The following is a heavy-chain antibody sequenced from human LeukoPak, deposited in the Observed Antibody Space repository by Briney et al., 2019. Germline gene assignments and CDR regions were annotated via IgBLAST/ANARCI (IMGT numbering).Heavy chain of an antibody. J-gene: IGHJ4*02. V-gene: IGHV4-59*08. CDR3: ARQTGSGLFILP. CDR2: IYYNGST. CDR1: GGSISSYY. Sequence: SETLSLTCTVSGGSISSYYWSWIRQPPGKGLEWIGYIYYNGSTKYNPSLKSRVTISLDTSKNQFSLRLTSVTAADTAVYYCARQTGSGLFILPGGQGTLVTVSS. D-gene: IGHD3/OR15-3a*01.